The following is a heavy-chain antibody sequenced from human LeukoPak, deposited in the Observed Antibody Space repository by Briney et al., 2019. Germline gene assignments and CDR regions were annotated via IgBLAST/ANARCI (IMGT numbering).Heavy chain of an antibody. V-gene: IGHV3-48*02. CDR3: ARDDLGCSSTSCYFDY. CDR2: ISSSGTTI. J-gene: IGHJ4*02. CDR1: GSTFSAYG. Sequence: GGSLRLSCAASGSTFSAYGMIWARQAPGKGLEWLSYISSSGTTIYYADSVKGRLTISRDNAKNLLYLQMNSLRDEDTAVYYCARDDLGCSSTSCYFDYWGQGALVTVSS. D-gene: IGHD2-2*01.